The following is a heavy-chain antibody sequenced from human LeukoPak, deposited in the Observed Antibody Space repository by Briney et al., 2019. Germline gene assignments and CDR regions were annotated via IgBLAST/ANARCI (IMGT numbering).Heavy chain of an antibody. CDR1: GFTFSSYS. CDR3: ARDEASGSYGI. V-gene: IGHV3-21*01. J-gene: IGHJ3*02. Sequence: GGSLRLSCAASGFTFSSYSMNWVRQAPGKGLEWVSSISSNSNYIYYADSVKGRFTISRDNAKNSLYLQMNSLRAEDTAVYYCARDEASGSYGIWGQGTMVTVSS. CDR2: ISSNSNYI. D-gene: IGHD1-26*01.